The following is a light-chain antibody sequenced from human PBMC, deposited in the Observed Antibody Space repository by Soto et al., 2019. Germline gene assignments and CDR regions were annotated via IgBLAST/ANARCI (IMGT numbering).Light chain of an antibody. V-gene: IGKV1-39*01. Sequence: DIQMTQSPSSLSASVGDRVTISFRAAHSISTYLNWYQQKPGTAPRLLIYSASSVKTGVPPRFSGSGSGRDFTLTISSLRPEDIATYFCQTSYTSPPWTFGQVTKV. CDR2: SAS. CDR1: HSISTY. J-gene: IGKJ1*01. CDR3: QTSYTSPPWT.